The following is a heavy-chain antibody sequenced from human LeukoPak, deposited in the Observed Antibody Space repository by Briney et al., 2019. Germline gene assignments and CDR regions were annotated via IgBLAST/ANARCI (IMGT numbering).Heavy chain of an antibody. Sequence: GESLKISCKGSGYTFTSYWIAWVRQMPGKGLEWMGIIYPGDSDTKYSPSFQGQVTISADKSISTAYLQWSSLKASDTAMYYCAIHYSDYVGWFDPWGQGTLVTVSS. V-gene: IGHV5-51*01. CDR1: GYTFTSYW. J-gene: IGHJ5*02. CDR2: IYPGDSDT. D-gene: IGHD4-11*01. CDR3: AIHYSDYVGWFDP.